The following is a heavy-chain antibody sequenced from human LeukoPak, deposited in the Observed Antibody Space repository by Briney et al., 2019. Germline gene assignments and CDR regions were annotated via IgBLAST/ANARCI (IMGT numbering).Heavy chain of an antibody. CDR2: ISGSGGST. V-gene: IGHV3-23*01. CDR3: AKESGGSSSSYY. CDR1: GFTFSNYE. Sequence: GGSLRLSCAASGFTFSNYELNWVRQAPGKGLEWVSAISGSGGSTYYADSVKGRFTISRDDSKNTLYLQMNSLRAEDTAVYYCAKESGGSSSSYYWGQGTLVTVSS. J-gene: IGHJ4*02. D-gene: IGHD6-13*01.